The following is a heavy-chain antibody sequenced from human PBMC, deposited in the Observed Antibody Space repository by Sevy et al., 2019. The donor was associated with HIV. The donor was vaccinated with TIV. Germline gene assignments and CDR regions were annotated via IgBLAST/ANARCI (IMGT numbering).Heavy chain of an antibody. J-gene: IGHJ4*02. CDR1: GYTLTQLS. V-gene: IGHV1-24*01. D-gene: IGHD3-22*01. Sequence: ASVKVSCKVSGYTLTQLSMHWVRQAPGKGLEWMGTFDPEDGETIYAQKFQGRVTMTEDTSTDTAYMELSSLRSEDTAVFYCAVTKDYYDNSAYPFDYWGQGILVTVSS. CDR3: AVTKDYYDNSAYPFDY. CDR2: FDPEDGET.